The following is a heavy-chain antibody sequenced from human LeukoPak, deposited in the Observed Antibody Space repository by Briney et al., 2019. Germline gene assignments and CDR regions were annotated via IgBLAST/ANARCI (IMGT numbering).Heavy chain of an antibody. J-gene: IGHJ3*01. CDR3: AGGYAFDV. CDR2: AYYRSQWYN. CDR1: GDSVSNNDGA. Sequence: QTLSLTCAISGDSVSNNDGAWNWIRQSPSIGLEWLGRAYYRSQWYNDYARSVMSRISFDADTSKNQFSLQLRSVTLDDAAVYYCAGGYAFDVWGQGTTVIVSS. V-gene: IGHV6-1*01.